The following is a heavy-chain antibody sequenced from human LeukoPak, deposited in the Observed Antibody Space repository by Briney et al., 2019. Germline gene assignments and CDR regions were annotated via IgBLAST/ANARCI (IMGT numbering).Heavy chain of an antibody. CDR3: ARVGRWGYSYGLNWFDP. CDR1: GGSISSYY. D-gene: IGHD5-18*01. CDR2: IYYSGST. Sequence: PSETLSLTCTVSGGSISSYYWSWIRQPPGKGLEWIGYIYYSGSTNYNPSLKSRVTISVDTSKNQFSLKLSSVTAADTAVYYSARVGRWGYSYGLNWFDPWGQGTLVTVSS. V-gene: IGHV4-59*12. J-gene: IGHJ5*02.